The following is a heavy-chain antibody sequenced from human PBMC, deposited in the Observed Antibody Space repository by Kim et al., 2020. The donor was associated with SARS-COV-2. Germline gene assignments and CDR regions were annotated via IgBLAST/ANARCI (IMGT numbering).Heavy chain of an antibody. D-gene: IGHD3-10*01. J-gene: IGHJ4*02. Sequence: GGSLRLSCAASGFTFSSYALHWVRQAPGKGLEWVAVISYDGSNKHYADSVKGRFTLSRDNSKNTLYLQMNSLRADDTAVYYCARAGGDFMVRGPRYWGQG. CDR1: GFTFSSYA. CDR3: ARAGGDFMVRGPRY. V-gene: IGHV3-30*04. CDR2: ISYDGSNK.